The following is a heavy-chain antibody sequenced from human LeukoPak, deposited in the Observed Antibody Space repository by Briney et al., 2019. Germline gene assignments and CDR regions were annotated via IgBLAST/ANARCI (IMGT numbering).Heavy chain of an antibody. V-gene: IGHV4-59*12. D-gene: IGHD4-23*01. CDR1: GGSLSSYY. CDR3: ARRGGHGGSFDY. CDR2: IYYSGSGST. J-gene: IGHJ4*02. Sequence: SETLSLTCTVSGGSLSSYYWSWIRQPPRKGLEWIGYIYYSGSGSTNYNPSLKSRVTISVDTSKNQFSLKLSSVTAADTAVYYCARRGGHGGSFDYWGQGTLVTVSS.